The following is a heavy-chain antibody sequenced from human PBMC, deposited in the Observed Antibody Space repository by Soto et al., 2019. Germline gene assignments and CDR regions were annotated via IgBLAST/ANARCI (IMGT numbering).Heavy chain of an antibody. Sequence: QVQLVQSGAEVKKPGASVKVSCKASGYTFTSYAMHWVRQAPGQRLEWMGWISAGNGNTTYSQKFQGRVTITRDTSASPAYMELSSLRSEDTAVYYCARGQQWLDRYYYYRMDVWGQGTTVTVSS. CDR3: ARGQQWLDRYYYYRMDV. CDR1: GYTFTSYA. CDR2: ISAGNGNT. D-gene: IGHD6-19*01. J-gene: IGHJ6*02. V-gene: IGHV1-3*01.